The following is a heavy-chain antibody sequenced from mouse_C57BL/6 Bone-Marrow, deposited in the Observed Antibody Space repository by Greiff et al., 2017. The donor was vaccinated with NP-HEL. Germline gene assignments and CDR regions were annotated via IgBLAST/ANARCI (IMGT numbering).Heavy chain of an antibody. V-gene: IGHV1-50*01. Sequence: LQQPGAELVKPGASVKLSCKASGYTFTSYWMQWVKQRPGQGLEWIGEIDPSDSYTNYNQKFKGKATLTVDTSSSTAYMQLSSLTSEDSAVYYCARSGITTVVAPYYFDYWGQGTTLTVSS. J-gene: IGHJ2*01. CDR2: IDPSDSYT. CDR3: ARSGITTVVAPYYFDY. CDR1: GYTFTSYW. D-gene: IGHD1-1*01.